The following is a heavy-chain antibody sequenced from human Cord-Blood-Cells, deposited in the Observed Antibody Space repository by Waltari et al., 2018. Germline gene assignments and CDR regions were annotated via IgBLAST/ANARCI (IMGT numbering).Heavy chain of an antibody. CDR2: INHSGST. CDR1: GGSFSGYY. Sequence: QVQLQQWGAGLLKPSETLSLTCAVYGGSFSGYYWSWIRQPPGKGLEWIGEINHSGSTNDNPSLKSRGTISVDTSKNQFSLKLSSVTAADTAVYYCALILAGAKGDAFDIWGQGTMVTVSS. J-gene: IGHJ3*02. D-gene: IGHD3-9*01. CDR3: ALILAGAKGDAFDI. V-gene: IGHV4-34*01.